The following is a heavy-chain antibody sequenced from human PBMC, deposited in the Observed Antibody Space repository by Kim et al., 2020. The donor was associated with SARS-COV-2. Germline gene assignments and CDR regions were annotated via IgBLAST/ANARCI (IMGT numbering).Heavy chain of an antibody. CDR1: GFTFSSYA. Sequence: GGSLRLSCAASGFTFSSYAMHWVRQAPGKGLEWVAVISYDGSNKYYADSVKGRFTISRDNSKNTLYLQMNSLRAEDTAVYYCAKGIAAAGTGTFDYWGQGTLVTVSS. D-gene: IGHD6-13*01. CDR3: AKGIAAAGTGTFDY. CDR2: ISYDGSNK. V-gene: IGHV3-30*04. J-gene: IGHJ4*02.